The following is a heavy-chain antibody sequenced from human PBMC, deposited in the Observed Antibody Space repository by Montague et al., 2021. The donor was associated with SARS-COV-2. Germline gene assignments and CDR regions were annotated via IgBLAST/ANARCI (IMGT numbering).Heavy chain of an antibody. J-gene: IGHJ4*02. CDR1: GYTSTSYG. CDR3: AVLLKNGYCSSTSCYGEGYFDY. D-gene: IGHD2-2*03. CDR2: ISAYNGNT. Sequence: SVKVSCKASGYTSTSYGISWVRQAPGQGLEWMGWISAYNGNTNYAQKLQGRVTMTTDTSTSTAYMELRSLRSDDTAVYYCAVLLKNGYCSSTSCYGEGYFDYWGQGTLVTVSS. V-gene: IGHV1-18*01.